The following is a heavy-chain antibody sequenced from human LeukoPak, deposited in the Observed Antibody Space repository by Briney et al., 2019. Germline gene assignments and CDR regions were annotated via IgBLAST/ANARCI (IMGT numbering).Heavy chain of an antibody. J-gene: IGHJ6*02. Sequence: PGGSLRLSCAASGFTFSTFWMTWVRQAPGKGLEWVANIKEDGSEEYYVDSVKGRFTISRDNARDSLYLQMNSLRAEDTAVYYCARDRVGMDVWGQGTTVTVSS. D-gene: IGHD3-3*01. CDR2: IKEDGSEE. V-gene: IGHV3-7*05. CDR3: ARDRVGMDV. CDR1: GFTFSTFW.